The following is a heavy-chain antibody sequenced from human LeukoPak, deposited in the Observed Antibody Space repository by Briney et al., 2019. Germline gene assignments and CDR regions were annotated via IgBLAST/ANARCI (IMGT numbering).Heavy chain of an antibody. CDR2: ISYDGSNK. CDR3: AKDLGGGSGCYDL. CDR1: GFTFSSYG. V-gene: IGHV3-30*18. Sequence: GGSLRLSCAASGFTFSSYGMHWVRQAPGKGLEWVAIISYDGSNKYYADSVQGRFTISRDNSKNTLYLQMNSLRAEDAAVYYCAKDLGGGSGCYDLWGRGTLVTVSS. D-gene: IGHD6-19*01. J-gene: IGHJ2*01.